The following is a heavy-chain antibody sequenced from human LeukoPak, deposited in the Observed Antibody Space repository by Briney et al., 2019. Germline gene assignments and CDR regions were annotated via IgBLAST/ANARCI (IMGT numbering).Heavy chain of an antibody. J-gene: IGHJ4*02. V-gene: IGHV3-7*01. CDR2: INQDESER. D-gene: IGHD1-26*01. Sequence: GGSLRLSCAASGFTFSSHWMSWARQAPGKGLEWVAIINQDESERYYVHSVKGPFTISRDNAKNSLFLRMNSLRGDDTAVYYCARDYGVVGAPRDYWGQGTLVTVSS. CDR1: GFTFSSHW. CDR3: ARDYGVVGAPRDY.